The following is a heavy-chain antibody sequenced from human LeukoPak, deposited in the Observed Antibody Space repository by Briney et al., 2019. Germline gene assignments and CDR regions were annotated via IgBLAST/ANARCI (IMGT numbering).Heavy chain of an antibody. Sequence: SETLSLTWTVSGGSISSYYWSWTRQPPGKGLEWIGYIYHTGTTNNNPSLMRRLTISVDTSKNQFSLKLSALTDADSAVYYCLRTGSDWSRESPLDYWGQGILVTVSS. V-gene: IGHV4-59*08. CDR2: IYHTGTT. CDR3: LRTGSDWSRESPLDY. D-gene: IGHD3-9*01. CDR1: GGSISSYY. J-gene: IGHJ4*02.